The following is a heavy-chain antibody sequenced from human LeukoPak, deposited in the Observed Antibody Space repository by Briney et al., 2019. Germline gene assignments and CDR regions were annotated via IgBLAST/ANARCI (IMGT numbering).Heavy chain of an antibody. CDR1: GGSFSGYY. D-gene: IGHD5-18*01. V-gene: IGHV4-34*01. J-gene: IGHJ4*02. Sequence: SETLSLTCAVYGGSFSGYYWSWIRQPPGKGLEWIGEINHSGSTNYNPSLKSRVTISVDTSKNQFSLKLSPVTAADTAVYYCARGDTAMVAFDYWGQGTLVTVSS. CDR2: INHSGST. CDR3: ARGDTAMVAFDY.